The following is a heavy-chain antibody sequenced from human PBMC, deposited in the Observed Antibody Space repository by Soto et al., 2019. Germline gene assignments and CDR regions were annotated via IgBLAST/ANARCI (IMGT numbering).Heavy chain of an antibody. J-gene: IGHJ3*02. CDR2: IYTSGST. CDR1: GGSIRSYY. D-gene: IGHD3-22*01. CDR3: ARVFDSYYYDSAGAFDI. Sequence: SETLSLTCPVSGGSIRSYYWSWIRQPAGKGLEWIGRIYTSGSTNYNPSLKSRVTMSVDTSKNQFSLKLSSVTAADTAVYYCARVFDSYYYDSAGAFDIWGQGTMVTVSS. V-gene: IGHV4-4*07.